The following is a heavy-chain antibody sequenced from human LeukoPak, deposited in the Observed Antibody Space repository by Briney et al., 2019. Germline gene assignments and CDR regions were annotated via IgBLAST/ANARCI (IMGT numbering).Heavy chain of an antibody. V-gene: IGHV4-31*03. J-gene: IGHJ5*02. D-gene: IGHD3-9*01. CDR1: GGSISSVGYY. Sequence: PSHTLSLTCTVSGGSISSVGYYWSWIRQHPGKGLEWIGYIYYSGSTYYNPSLKGRVTISVDTSKNQFSLKLSSVTAADTAVYYCARDRAGGILTGYWFDPWGQGTLVTVSS. CDR3: ARDRAGGILTGYWFDP. CDR2: IYYSGST.